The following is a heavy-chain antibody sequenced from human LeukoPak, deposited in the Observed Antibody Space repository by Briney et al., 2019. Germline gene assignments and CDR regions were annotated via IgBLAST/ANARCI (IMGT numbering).Heavy chain of an antibody. J-gene: IGHJ4*02. V-gene: IGHV3-48*04. CDR3: TRDPNYPTYSSGWYH. D-gene: IGHD6-19*01. Sequence: GGSLRLSCAASGFTFSDFTMNWARQAPGKGLEWVSYISHRDSTTSYSESVRGRFTISRDNAKNSLYLQMNSLRAEDTAIYYCTRDPNYPTYSSGWYHWGQGTLVTVSS. CDR1: GFTFSDFT. CDR2: ISHRDSTT.